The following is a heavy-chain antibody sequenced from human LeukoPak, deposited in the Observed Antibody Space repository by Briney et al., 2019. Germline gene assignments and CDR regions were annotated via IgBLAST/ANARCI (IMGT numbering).Heavy chain of an antibody. CDR2: ISSSSNYI. Sequence: GGSLRLSCVASGLTFSSYNMNWVRQAPGKGLEWVSFISSSSNYIYYADSVKGRFTISRDNAKNSLLLQMNSLRAEDTAVYYCARGTPTTRDFDYWGQGTLVTVSS. CDR3: ARGTPTTRDFDY. CDR1: GLTFSSYN. D-gene: IGHD4-11*01. J-gene: IGHJ4*02. V-gene: IGHV3-21*01.